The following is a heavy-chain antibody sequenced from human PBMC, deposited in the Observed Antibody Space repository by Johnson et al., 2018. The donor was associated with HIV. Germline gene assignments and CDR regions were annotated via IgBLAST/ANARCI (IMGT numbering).Heavy chain of an antibody. Sequence: VQLVESGGGSVKPGGSLRLSCAVSGFTFSSYAMHWVRQAPGKGLEWVAVISYDGSNKYYADSVKGRFTISRDNSKNTLYLQMNSLRAEDTAVYYCAKDEGAGQWLLLAFDIWGQGTMVTVSS. D-gene: IGHD6-19*01. J-gene: IGHJ3*02. CDR2: ISYDGSNK. CDR3: AKDEGAGQWLLLAFDI. V-gene: IGHV3-30-3*01. CDR1: GFTFSSYA.